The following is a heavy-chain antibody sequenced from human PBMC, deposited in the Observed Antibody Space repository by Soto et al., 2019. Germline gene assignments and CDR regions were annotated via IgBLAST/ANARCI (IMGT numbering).Heavy chain of an antibody. V-gene: IGHV1-2*04. D-gene: IGHD2-15*01. Sequence: QVQLVQSGAEVKKPGASVKVSCKASGYTFTGYYMHWVRQAPGQGLEWMGWINPNSGGTNYAQKFQGWVTMTRDTSISTAYMEVSRLRSDDTAVYYCAILGGERGYCSGGSCPFDYWGQGTLVTVSS. CDR1: GYTFTGYY. CDR3: AILGGERGYCSGGSCPFDY. CDR2: INPNSGGT. J-gene: IGHJ4*02.